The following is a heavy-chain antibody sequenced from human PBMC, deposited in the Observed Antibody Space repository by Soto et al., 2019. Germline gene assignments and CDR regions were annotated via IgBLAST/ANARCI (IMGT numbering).Heavy chain of an antibody. CDR2: IYPGDSDT. D-gene: IGHD6-6*01. Sequence: GESLKISCKGSGYSFTSYWIGWVRQMPGKGLEWMGIIYPGDSDTRYSPSFQGQVTISADKSISTAYLQWSSLKASDTAMYYCARQSPGIAARKEKNYYYYYYMDVWGKGTTVTVSS. CDR3: ARQSPGIAARKEKNYYYYYYMDV. J-gene: IGHJ6*03. CDR1: GYSFTSYW. V-gene: IGHV5-51*01.